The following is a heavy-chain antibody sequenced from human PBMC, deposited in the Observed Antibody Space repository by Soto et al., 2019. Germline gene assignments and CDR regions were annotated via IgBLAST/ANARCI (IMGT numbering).Heavy chain of an antibody. CDR3: ARAPYGSGSYYRDYHYYYGMDV. Sequence: SETLSLTCTVSGGSISSGGYYWSWIRQHPGKGLEWIGYIYYSGSTYYNPSLKSRVTISVDTSKNQFSLKLSSVTAADTAVYYCARAPYGSGSYYRDYHYYYGMDVWGQGTTVTVSS. J-gene: IGHJ6*02. V-gene: IGHV4-31*03. D-gene: IGHD3-10*01. CDR2: IYYSGST. CDR1: GGSISSGGYY.